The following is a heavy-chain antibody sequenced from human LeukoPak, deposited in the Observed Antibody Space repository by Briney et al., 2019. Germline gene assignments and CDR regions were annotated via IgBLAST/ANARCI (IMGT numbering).Heavy chain of an antibody. CDR3: ARDMGWQQFDC. Sequence: GGSLRLSCAASGFTVSSNYMSWVRQAPGKGLEWVSVIYSGGSTYYADSVKGRFTISRDNSKNTLYLQMNSLRVEDTAVYYCARDMGWQQFDCWGQGTLVTVSS. J-gene: IGHJ4*02. V-gene: IGHV3-53*01. D-gene: IGHD5-24*01. CDR1: GFTVSSNY. CDR2: IYSGGST.